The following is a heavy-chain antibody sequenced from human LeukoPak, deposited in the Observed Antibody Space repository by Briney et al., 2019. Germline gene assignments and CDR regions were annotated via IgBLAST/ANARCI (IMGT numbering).Heavy chain of an antibody. Sequence: ASVKVSCKASGGTFSSYAISWVRQAPGQGLEWRGGIIPIFGTANYAQKFQGRVTITTDESTSTAYMELSSLRSEDTAVYYCAREATTGYSSGWYDYWGQGTLVTVSS. D-gene: IGHD6-19*01. V-gene: IGHV1-69*05. J-gene: IGHJ4*02. CDR1: GGTFSSYA. CDR3: AREATTGYSSGWYDY. CDR2: IIPIFGTA.